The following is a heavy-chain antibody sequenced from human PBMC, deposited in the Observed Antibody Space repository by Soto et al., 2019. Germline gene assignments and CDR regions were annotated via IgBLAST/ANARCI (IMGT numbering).Heavy chain of an antibody. D-gene: IGHD1-7*01. V-gene: IGHV3-66*01. CDR1: GFTVSTSR. CDR3: ARERRGDGNAEL. J-gene: IGHJ4*02. CDR2: IYSGGNT. Sequence: DVQVVESGGGLVLPGGSLRLSCAASGFTVSTSRMSWFRQAPGKGLVWVSVIYSGGNTYYADSVKGRFAISRDNAQNTLYIQMNRLSAEDTAVYYCARERRGDGNAELWGQGTLVTVSS.